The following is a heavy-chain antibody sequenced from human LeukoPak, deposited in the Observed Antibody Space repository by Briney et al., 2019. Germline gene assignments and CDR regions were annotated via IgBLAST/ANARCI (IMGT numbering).Heavy chain of an antibody. CDR1: GGSLSGYY. CDR3: ARVHGDYYYGVDV. CDR2: IYSDDKT. V-gene: IGHV3-66*01. J-gene: IGHJ6*02. D-gene: IGHD5-24*01. Sequence: ETLSLTCAVYGGSLSGYYWSWVRQPPGKGLEWVSLIYSDDKTHYADFVKGRFTISRDSSLNVVYLQMNFLTVDDTAVFYCARVHGDYYYGVDVWGQGTTVTVSS.